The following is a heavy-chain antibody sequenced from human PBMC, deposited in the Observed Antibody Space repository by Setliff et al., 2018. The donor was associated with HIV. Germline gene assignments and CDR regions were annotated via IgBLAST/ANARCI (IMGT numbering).Heavy chain of an antibody. CDR1: ADSVTSYS. V-gene: IGHV4-4*08. CDR2: VSTTDGA. Sequence: SETLSLTCTVSADSVTSYSWEWIRQPPGKRLEWIGSVSTTDGATYNPSLQSRVSMSVDTSKMQVSLHLTSVTAADTAFYYCSTGSAASTGLPPRDSWGQGILVTVSS. CDR3: STGSAASTGLPPRDS. J-gene: IGHJ5*01. D-gene: IGHD1-1*01.